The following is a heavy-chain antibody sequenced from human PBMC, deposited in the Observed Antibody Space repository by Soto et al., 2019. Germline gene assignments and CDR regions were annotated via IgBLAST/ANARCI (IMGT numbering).Heavy chain of an antibody. J-gene: IGHJ5*02. V-gene: IGHV4-39*01. Sequence: PSETLSLTCTVSGGSVSSSGNYWGWIRQPPGKGLEWIGSIYYSGSTYYNPSLKSRVTTSVDTSKNQFSLKLSSVTAADTAVYYCARSVFPWGQGTLITVSS. CDR1: GGSVSSSGNY. CDR2: IYYSGST. CDR3: ARSVFP.